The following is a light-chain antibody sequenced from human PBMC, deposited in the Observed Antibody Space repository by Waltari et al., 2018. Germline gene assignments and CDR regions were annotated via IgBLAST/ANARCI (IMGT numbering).Light chain of an antibody. CDR1: QGISNW. V-gene: IGKV1-12*01. CDR2: AAS. CDR3: QQGYNTPWT. J-gene: IGKJ1*01. Sequence: DIQMTQSPSSLSASVGDKVTITCRASQGISNWLAWYQQKPGKAPKLLLYAASSFQSGVPSRFSGSGSGTDYTLTISSLQPEDFATYYCQQGYNTPWTFGQGTQVEIK.